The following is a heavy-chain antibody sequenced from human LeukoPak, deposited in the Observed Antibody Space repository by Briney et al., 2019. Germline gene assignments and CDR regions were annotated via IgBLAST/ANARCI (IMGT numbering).Heavy chain of an antibody. CDR1: GGTFSSYA. Sequence: GASVKVSCKASGGTFSSYAISWVRQAPGQGLEWMGGIIPIFGTANHAQKFQGRVTITADESTSTAYMELSSLRSEDTAVYYCARRGSGPYGMDVWGQGTTVTVSS. J-gene: IGHJ6*02. V-gene: IGHV1-69*13. CDR2: IIPIFGTA. D-gene: IGHD3-10*01. CDR3: ARRGSGPYGMDV.